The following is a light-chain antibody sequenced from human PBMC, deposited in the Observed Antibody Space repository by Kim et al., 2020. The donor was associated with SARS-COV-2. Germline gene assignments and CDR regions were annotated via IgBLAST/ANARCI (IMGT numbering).Light chain of an antibody. CDR3: NSLASNAHLV. Sequence: SSELTQDPAVSVALGQTVRITCQGDSLRRYYATWYQLKPGQATILVIYGKNNRPSGIPDRFSGSSSGNTASLTITGTQAGDEADYYCNSLASNAHLVFGG. CDR2: GKN. CDR1: SLRRYY. J-gene: IGLJ2*01. V-gene: IGLV3-19*01.